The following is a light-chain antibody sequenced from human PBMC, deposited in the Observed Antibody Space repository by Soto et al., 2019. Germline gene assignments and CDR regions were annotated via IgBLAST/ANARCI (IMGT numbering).Light chain of an antibody. Sequence: QSVLAQPISVSGSPGQSISISCTGTISDFGGYNYVSWYQQHPGKTPKLLIYEVTNRPSGVSSRFSASKSGNTASLTISGLQAEDEADYYCTSYTDTSVYVFGTGTKVTVL. J-gene: IGLJ1*01. CDR2: EVT. CDR1: ISDFGGYNY. CDR3: TSYTDTSVYV. V-gene: IGLV2-14*01.